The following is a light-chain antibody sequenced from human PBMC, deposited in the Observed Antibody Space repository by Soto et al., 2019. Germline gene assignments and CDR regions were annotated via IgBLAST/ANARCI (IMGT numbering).Light chain of an antibody. CDR3: QQRSNWPLFT. CDR2: GAS. Sequence: EIVLTQSPATLSLSPGERATLSCRASQSVSSNLAWYQQKPGQAPRLLIYGASTRATGIPARFSGSGSGTDFTLTISSLQPEDFAVYYCQQRSNWPLFTFGPGTKVDIK. CDR1: QSVSSN. J-gene: IGKJ3*01. V-gene: IGKV3-11*01.